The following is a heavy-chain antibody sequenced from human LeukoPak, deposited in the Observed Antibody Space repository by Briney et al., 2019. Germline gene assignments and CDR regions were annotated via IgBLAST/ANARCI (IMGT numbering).Heavy chain of an antibody. D-gene: IGHD3-3*01. V-gene: IGHV4-30-4*08. J-gene: IGHJ3*02. CDR2: IYYSGST. Sequence: PSETLSLTCTVSGGSISSGDYYWSWIRQPPGKGLEWIGYIYYSGSTYYNPSLKSRVTISVDTSKNQFSLKLSSVTAADTAVYYCARFPYDFWTRRLDAFDIWGQGTMVTVSS. CDR1: GGSISSGDYY. CDR3: ARFPYDFWTRRLDAFDI.